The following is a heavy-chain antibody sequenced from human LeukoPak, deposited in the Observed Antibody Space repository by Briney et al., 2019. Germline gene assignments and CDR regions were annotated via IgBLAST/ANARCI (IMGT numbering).Heavy chain of an antibody. D-gene: IGHD2-15*01. CDR3: AGDNIVVVAATKAYYFDY. CDR1: GVSISSSNSY. CDR2: IYYSGNT. J-gene: IGHJ4*02. V-gene: IGHV4-39*02. Sequence: SETLSLTCTVSGVSISSSNSYWGWIRQPPGKGLEWIGSIYYSGNTYYNASLKSQVSISIDTSKNQFSLKLSSVTAADTAVYYCAGDNIVVVAATKAYYFDYWGQGTLVTVSS.